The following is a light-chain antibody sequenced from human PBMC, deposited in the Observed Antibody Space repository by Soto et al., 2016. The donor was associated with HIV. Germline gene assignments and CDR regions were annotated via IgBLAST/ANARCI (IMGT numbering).Light chain of an antibody. CDR3: LQYHDFPWS. J-gene: IGKJ1*01. CDR1: HDIKKS. Sequence: DIQLTQSPSAISASVGDTITTSCRTTHDIKKSIAWFHQTSGRAPTRLIFESSFLQIGVSLRVSGSGSGSVFALTITGLQPEDSGRYFCLQYHDFPWSVGQGTHVE. CDR2: ESS. V-gene: IGKV1-17*03.